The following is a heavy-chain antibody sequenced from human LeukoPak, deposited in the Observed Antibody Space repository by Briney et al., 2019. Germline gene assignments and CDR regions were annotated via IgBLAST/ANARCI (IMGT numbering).Heavy chain of an antibody. Sequence: SETLSLTCTVSGGSISRGGYYWSWTREHPGKGLEGIGYIYYSGSTYYNPPLTSRVTISVDTSKNKFSLKLSSVTAADTAVYYCARVAGYSGRPKGYVYYWGQGTLVTVSS. D-gene: IGHD5-12*01. CDR2: IYYSGST. V-gene: IGHV4-31*03. J-gene: IGHJ4*02. CDR3: ARVAGYSGRPKGYVYY. CDR1: GGSISRGGYY.